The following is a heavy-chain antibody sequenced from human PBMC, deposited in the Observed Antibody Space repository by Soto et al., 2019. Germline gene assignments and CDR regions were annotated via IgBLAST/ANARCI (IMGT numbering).Heavy chain of an antibody. CDR1: GFTFSSYA. D-gene: IGHD2-15*01. CDR2: ISGSGGST. Sequence: GGSLRLSCAASGFTFSSYAMSWVRQAPGKGLEWVSAISGSGGSTYYADSVKGRFTISRDNSKNTLYLQMNSLRAEDTAVYYCAKDSTATSSGGSCSDLDYWGQGTLVTVSS. J-gene: IGHJ4*02. CDR3: AKDSTATSSGGSCSDLDY. V-gene: IGHV3-23*01.